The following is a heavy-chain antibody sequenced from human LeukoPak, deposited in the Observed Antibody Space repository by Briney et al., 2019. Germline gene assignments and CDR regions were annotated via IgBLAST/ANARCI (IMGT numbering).Heavy chain of an antibody. D-gene: IGHD1-26*01. Sequence: PGGSLRLSCAASGFSFNDYSMHWVRQAPGKGLEWVAVISYDGSDKFFADSVRGRFSISRDNPKNTLFLQMNSLRAEDTAVYYCAKDKSRWELLPLYWGQGTLVTVSS. CDR3: AKDKSRWELLPLY. V-gene: IGHV3-30-3*01. CDR1: GFSFNDYS. CDR2: ISYDGSDK. J-gene: IGHJ4*02.